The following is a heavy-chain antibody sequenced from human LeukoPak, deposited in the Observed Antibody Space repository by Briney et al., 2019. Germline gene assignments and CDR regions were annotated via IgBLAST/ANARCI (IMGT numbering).Heavy chain of an antibody. CDR2: IYYSGST. J-gene: IGHJ4*02. Sequence: SQTLSLTCTVSGGSISSGDYYWSWIRQPPGKGLEWIGYIYYSGSTYYNPSLKTRLTISVDTSKNQFSLKLSSVTAADTAVYYCARGDGYSYGPYFDYWGQGTLVTVSS. CDR1: GGSISSGDYY. CDR3: ARGDGYSYGPYFDY. V-gene: IGHV4-30-4*01. D-gene: IGHD5-18*01.